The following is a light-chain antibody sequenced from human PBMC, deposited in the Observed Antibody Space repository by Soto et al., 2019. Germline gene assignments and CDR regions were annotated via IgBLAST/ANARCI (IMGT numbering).Light chain of an antibody. CDR2: EVT. Sequence: QSVLTQPPSASGSPGQSVTISCTGTSSDVGGYNYVSWYQRHPGKAPKLMIYEVTERPSGVPDRFSGSKSGNTASLTVSGLQAEDEADYYCSSFAGSNIVLFGGGTKLTVL. V-gene: IGLV2-8*01. CDR3: SSFAGSNIVL. J-gene: IGLJ2*01. CDR1: SSDVGGYNY.